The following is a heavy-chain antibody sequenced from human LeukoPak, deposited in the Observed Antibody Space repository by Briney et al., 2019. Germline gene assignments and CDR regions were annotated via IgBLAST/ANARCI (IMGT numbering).Heavy chain of an antibody. D-gene: IGHD2-21*02. Sequence: SETLSLTCAVSGDSVTSGGYFWTWIRQHPGKGLEWIGSISNSGTTSYNPSLKSRVSISLDTSNNHLSLRLGSVTAADTAVYFCARDVVVTSSPDAFDIWGQGTMVTVSS. V-gene: IGHV4-31*11. CDR1: GDSVTSGGYF. J-gene: IGHJ3*02. CDR2: ISNSGTT. CDR3: ARDVVVTSSPDAFDI.